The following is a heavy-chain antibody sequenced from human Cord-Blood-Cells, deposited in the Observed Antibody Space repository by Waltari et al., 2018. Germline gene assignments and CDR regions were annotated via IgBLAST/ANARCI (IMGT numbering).Heavy chain of an antibody. V-gene: IGHV3-23*01. CDR2: IRGRGGST. D-gene: IGHD2-2*01. CDR3: AKQWSSTSCYWYFDL. Sequence: EVQLLESGGGLVQPGGSLRLSCAASGFTFSSYAMSWVRQAPGKGLEWVSAIRGRGGSTYYADSVKGRFTNSRKNSKKTLYLQMNRLRGEDTAVYFCAKQWSSTSCYWYFDLWGRGTLVTVSS. J-gene: IGHJ2*01. CDR1: GFTFSSYA.